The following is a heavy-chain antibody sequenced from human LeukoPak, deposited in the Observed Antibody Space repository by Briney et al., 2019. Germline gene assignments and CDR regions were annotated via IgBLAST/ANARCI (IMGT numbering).Heavy chain of an antibody. V-gene: IGHV4-34*01. CDR2: INHSGST. D-gene: IGHD5-18*01. J-gene: IGHJ6*03. CDR3: ARGGYSYGPPYYYYYYMDV. Sequence: SETLSLTCAVYGGSFSGYDGSGIRQPPGKGLEWIGEINHSGSTNYNPSLKRRVTISVDTSKNQFSLKLSSVTAADTAVYYCARGGYSYGPPYYYYYYMDVWGKGTTVTVSS. CDR1: GGSFSGYD.